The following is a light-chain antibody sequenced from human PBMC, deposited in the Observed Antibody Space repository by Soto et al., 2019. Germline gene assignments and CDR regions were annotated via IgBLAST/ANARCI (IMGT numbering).Light chain of an antibody. Sequence: IVMTQSPATVPESPVESVSLYGLASQSVSIDLAWYQQKPGQAPRLLSYGASIRATGSPDRFSGSGSETDFTLTISRLEPEDFALYDCQQYGSSAPITYGQVTRLEIK. V-gene: IGKV3-20*01. J-gene: IGKJ5*01. CDR3: QQYGSSAPIT. CDR1: QSVSID. CDR2: GAS.